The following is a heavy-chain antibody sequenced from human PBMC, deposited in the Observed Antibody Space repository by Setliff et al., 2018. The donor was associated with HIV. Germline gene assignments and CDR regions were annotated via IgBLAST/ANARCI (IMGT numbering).Heavy chain of an antibody. J-gene: IGHJ6*03. Sequence: ASVKVSCKASGYTFTSYYMHWVRQAPGQGLEWMGTINPSGGSTSYAQKFQGRVTMTRDTSTSTVYMELSSLRSEDTAVYYCARDCSSTSCPGSFNYYYYYYYMDVWG. CDR3: ARDCSSTSCPGSFNYYYYYYYMDV. V-gene: IGHV1-46*03. CDR1: GYTFTSYY. D-gene: IGHD2-2*01. CDR2: INPSGGST.